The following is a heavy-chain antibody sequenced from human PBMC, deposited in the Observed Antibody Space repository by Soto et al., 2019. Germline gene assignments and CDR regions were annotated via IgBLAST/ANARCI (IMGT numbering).Heavy chain of an antibody. D-gene: IGHD6-13*01. CDR2: INPNSGGT. V-gene: IGHV1-2*04. CDR3: AREVVGYSSRWYWFDP. J-gene: IGHJ5*02. CDR1: GYTFTGYY. Sequence: QVQLVQSGAEVKKPGASVKVSCKASGYTFTGYYMHWVRQAPGQGLEWMGWINPNSGGTNYAQKFQGWVTMTRDTSNSTAYMELSRLRSDDTAVYYCAREVVGYSSRWYWFDPWGQGTLVTVSS.